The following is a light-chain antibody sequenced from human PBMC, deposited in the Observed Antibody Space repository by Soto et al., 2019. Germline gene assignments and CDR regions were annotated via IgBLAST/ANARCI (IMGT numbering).Light chain of an antibody. J-gene: IGLJ2*01. V-gene: IGLV4-69*01. Sequence: QLVLTQSPSASASLGASVKLTCTLSSGHSSYAIAWHQQQPEKGPRYLMKLNSDGSHSKGDGIPDRFSGSSSGAERYLTIPSLQSEDEADYYCQTWGTGIVVFGGGTKLTFL. CDR1: SGHSSYA. CDR3: QTWGTGIVV. CDR2: LNSDGSH.